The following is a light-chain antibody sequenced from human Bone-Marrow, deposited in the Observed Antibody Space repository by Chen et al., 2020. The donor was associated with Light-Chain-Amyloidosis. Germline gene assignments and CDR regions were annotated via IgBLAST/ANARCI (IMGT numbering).Light chain of an antibody. V-gene: IGKV3-20*01. CDR3: QQYGTSPLT. CDR2: GSS. Sequence: EIVLTQSPGTLSLSPGEGANLSCRASQTISSNYLTWYQQKFGQAPRLLIYGSSSSATGIPDKVNGSGVGTDFPLNINRLEPEDFAMYYCQQYGTSPLTFGGGTKVEIK. CDR1: QTISSNY. J-gene: IGKJ4*01.